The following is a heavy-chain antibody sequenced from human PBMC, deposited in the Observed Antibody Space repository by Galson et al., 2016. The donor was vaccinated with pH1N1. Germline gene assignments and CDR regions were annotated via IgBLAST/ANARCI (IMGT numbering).Heavy chain of an antibody. V-gene: IGHV4-39*01. CDR3: ARQTIALAVPKSYFDS. CDR2: IFDDGAT. Sequence: ETLSLTCKVSGASISSSAYFWGWVRQPPGKQLEWIGSIFDDGATYYNPSLKSRVTVSVDTSKNQFSLLLKSVTVAATAVFYCARQTIALAVPKSYFDSWGQGTLVTVSS. D-gene: IGHD3-9*01. CDR1: GASISSSAYF. J-gene: IGHJ4*02.